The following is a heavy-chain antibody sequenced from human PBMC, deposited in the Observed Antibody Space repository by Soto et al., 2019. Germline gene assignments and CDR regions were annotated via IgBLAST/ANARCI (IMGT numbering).Heavy chain of an antibody. CDR1: GGSVTTSDYS. D-gene: IGHD6-13*01. Sequence: SETLSLTCTVSGGSVTTSDYSWGWIRQPPGKGLERIGSVYYSGSTHYNPSLESRVTLSVDTSKNQFSLKLNSVTAADTAVYYCARQWGNWYWAFNVWGQGTMVTVSS. CDR2: VYYSGST. CDR3: ARQWGNWYWAFNV. J-gene: IGHJ3*01. V-gene: IGHV4-39*01.